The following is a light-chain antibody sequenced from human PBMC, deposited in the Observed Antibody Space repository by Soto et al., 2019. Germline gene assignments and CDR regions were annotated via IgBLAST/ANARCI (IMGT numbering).Light chain of an antibody. V-gene: IGKV1-27*01. Sequence: DIQMTQSPSSLSASVGDRVTITCRASQAIGNYLSWYQQKSGGVPSLLIYTASTLQSGVPSRFSGSRSGTAFTLSISSLQPEGGATYFCQKNVGAPLTFGQGTKVEIK. J-gene: IGKJ1*01. CDR2: TAS. CDR3: QKNVGAPLT. CDR1: QAIGNY.